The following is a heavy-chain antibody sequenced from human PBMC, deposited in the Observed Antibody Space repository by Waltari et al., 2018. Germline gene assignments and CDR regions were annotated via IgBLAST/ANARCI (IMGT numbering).Heavy chain of an antibody. V-gene: IGHV3-48*01. Sequence: YSLNWVRQAPGKGLEWVSYITGSSRTKYYADSVRGRFTISRDNAKNSLYLQMNSLRGEDTAVYYCARPVRISGNYGLDVWGQGTTVIVSS. J-gene: IGHJ6*02. CDR1: YS. CDR3: ARPVRISGNYGLDV. CDR2: ITGSSRTK.